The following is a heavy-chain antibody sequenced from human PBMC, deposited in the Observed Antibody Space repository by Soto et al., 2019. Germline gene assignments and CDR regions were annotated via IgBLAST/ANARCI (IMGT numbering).Heavy chain of an antibody. CDR2: ISGSGGST. CDR1: GFTFSIYA. CDR3: AKDRGPPHFDY. J-gene: IGHJ4*02. V-gene: IGHV3-23*01. Sequence: EVQLLESGGGLVQPGGSLRLSCAASGFTFSIYAMSWVRQAPGKGLEWVSGISGSGGSTYYADSVKGRFTISRDNSKNTLYLQMSSLRAEDTAVYYCAKDRGPPHFDYWGQGTLVTVSS.